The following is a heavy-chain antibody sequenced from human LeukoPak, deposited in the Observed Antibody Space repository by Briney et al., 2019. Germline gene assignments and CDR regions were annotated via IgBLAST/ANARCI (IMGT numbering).Heavy chain of an antibody. J-gene: IGHJ6*02. Sequence: ASVTVSCKVSGHTLTELSMHWVRQAPGKGLEWMGGFDPEDGETIYAQQFQGRVTMTEDTSTDTAYMELSSLRSEDTAVYYCATGSRGYYGMDVWGQGTTVTVSS. CDR3: ATGSRGYYGMDV. V-gene: IGHV1-24*01. D-gene: IGHD3-10*01. CDR2: FDPEDGET. CDR1: GHTLTELS.